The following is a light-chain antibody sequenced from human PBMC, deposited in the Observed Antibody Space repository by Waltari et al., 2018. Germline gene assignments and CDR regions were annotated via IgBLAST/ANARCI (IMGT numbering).Light chain of an antibody. J-gene: IGLJ2*01. CDR1: NIGSKN. CDR2: RES. V-gene: IGLV3-9*01. Sequence: SYELTQPLSVSVALGQTARITCGGNNIGSKNVHWYQQKPDQAPVLVIYRESNRPAGFPERFSGSNSGNTATLTISRAQAGDEADYYCQVWDSRAVFGGGTKLTVL. CDR3: QVWDSRAV.